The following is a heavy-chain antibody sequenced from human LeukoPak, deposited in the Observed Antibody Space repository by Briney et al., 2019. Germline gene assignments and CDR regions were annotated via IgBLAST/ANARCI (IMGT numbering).Heavy chain of an antibody. V-gene: IGHV3-74*01. CDR2: INTDGSTT. D-gene: IGHD1-20*01. CDR3: ARDNCHSFDY. Sequence: PGGSLRLSCAASGFTFSSYWMQWVRHAPGKGLVWVSRINTDGSTTAYADSVKGRFTISRDNAENTLYLQMNSLRAEDTAVYYCARDNCHSFDYWGQGTLVTVSS. CDR1: GFTFSSYW. J-gene: IGHJ4*02.